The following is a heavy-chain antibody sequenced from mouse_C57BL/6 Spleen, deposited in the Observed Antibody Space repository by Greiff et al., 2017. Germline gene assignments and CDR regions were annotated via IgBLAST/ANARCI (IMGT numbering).Heavy chain of an antibody. J-gene: IGHJ4*01. V-gene: IGHV1-26*01. CDR2: INPNNGGT. CDR3: ARSAFYAMDD. Sequence: VQLQQSGPELVKPGASVKISCKASGYTFTDYSMNWVKQSHGKSLEWIGDINPNNGGTSYNQKFKGKATLTVDKSSSTAYMELRSLTSEDSAVYYCARSAFYAMDDWGQGTSVTVSS. CDR1: GYTFTDYS.